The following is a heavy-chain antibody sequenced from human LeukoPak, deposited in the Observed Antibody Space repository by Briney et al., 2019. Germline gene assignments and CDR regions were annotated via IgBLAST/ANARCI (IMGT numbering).Heavy chain of an antibody. V-gene: IGHV3-33*01. CDR3: VRDLRMGNYGDY. D-gene: IGHD3-10*01. J-gene: IGHJ4*02. Sequence: GGSLRLSCAASGFAFSVFGMHWVRQAPGKGLEWMAVIGHDGTYQHCEDSVKGRFTISRDNSRNTLYLQMNSLRGEDTAIYYCVRDLRMGNYGDYWGQGPLLIVSS. CDR1: GFAFSVFG. CDR2: IGHDGTYQ.